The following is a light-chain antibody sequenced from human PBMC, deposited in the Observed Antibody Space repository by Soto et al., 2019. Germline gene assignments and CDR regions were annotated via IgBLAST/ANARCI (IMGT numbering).Light chain of an antibody. CDR1: SSNIGTNT. CDR3: AAWDDSLSGHFV. J-gene: IGLJ1*01. CDR2: NNN. Sequence: QSVLTQPPSASGTPGQRVTISCSGSSSNIGTNTVSWYQHLPGTAPKLLIYNNNQRPSGVPDRFSGSKSGTSASLAISGLQSEDDADYYCAAWDDSLSGHFVFRTGTKVTDL. V-gene: IGLV1-44*01.